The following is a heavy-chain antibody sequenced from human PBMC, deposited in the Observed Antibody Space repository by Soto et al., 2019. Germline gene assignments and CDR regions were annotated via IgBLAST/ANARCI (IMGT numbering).Heavy chain of an antibody. V-gene: IGHV1-69*01. J-gene: IGHJ6*02. CDR3: ARARVEMATIIYYYYGMDV. Sequence: QVQLVQSGAEVKKPGSSVKVSCKASGGTFSSYAISWVRQAPGQGLEWMGGIIPIFGTANYAQKFQGRVTITADESTSTAYMELSSLRSENTDVYYWARARVEMATIIYYYYGMDVWGQGTTVTVSS. CDR1: GGTFSSYA. D-gene: IGHD5-12*01. CDR2: IIPIFGTA.